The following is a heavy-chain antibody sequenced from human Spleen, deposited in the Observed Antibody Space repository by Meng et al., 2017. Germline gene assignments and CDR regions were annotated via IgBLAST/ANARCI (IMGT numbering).Heavy chain of an antibody. CDR2: IDPKSDNT. CDR1: GYTFAAYW. CDR3: ARDEDISAAGYLLGDF. D-gene: IGHD6-13*01. J-gene: IGHJ4*02. V-gene: IGHV1-2*06. Sequence: QGQLMQSGPEVKKTGDSVKVACKASGYTFAAYWIQWVRQAPGQGLEWMGRIDPKSDNTHYAQKFQGRVTMTRDTSISTAYMELSGLRSDDTAVYYCARDEDISAAGYLLGDFWGQGTLVTVSS.